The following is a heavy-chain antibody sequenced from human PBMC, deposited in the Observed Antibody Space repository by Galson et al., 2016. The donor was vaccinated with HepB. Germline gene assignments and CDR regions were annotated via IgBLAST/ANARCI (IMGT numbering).Heavy chain of an antibody. CDR3: AAGDWYCSGDSCYTEWFDP. CDR1: GFTFSSSA. D-gene: IGHD2-15*01. Sequence: SVKVSCKASGFTFSSSAVQWVRQARGRQLEWIGWIVVGSGNTKYAHKFQERVTITRDMYTSTAYLELSSLRSEDTAVYYCAAGDWYCSGDSCYTEWFDPWGQGTLVTVSS. V-gene: IGHV1-58*01. CDR2: IVVGSGNT. J-gene: IGHJ5*02.